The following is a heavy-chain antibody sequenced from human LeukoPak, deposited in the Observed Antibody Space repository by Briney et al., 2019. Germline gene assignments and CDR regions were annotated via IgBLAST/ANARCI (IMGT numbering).Heavy chain of an antibody. CDR2: IYYTGST. J-gene: IGHJ4*02. Sequence: PSETLSLTCSVSGGSISSLYWSWIRQPPGKGLEWIGYIYYTGSTNYNPSLKSRVTMFVDMSKNQFSLRLSSVTAADTTVYYCARHRAYSSSSPFDYWGQGTLVTVSS. V-gene: IGHV4-59*08. D-gene: IGHD6-6*01. CDR1: GGSISSLY. CDR3: ARHRAYSSSSPFDY.